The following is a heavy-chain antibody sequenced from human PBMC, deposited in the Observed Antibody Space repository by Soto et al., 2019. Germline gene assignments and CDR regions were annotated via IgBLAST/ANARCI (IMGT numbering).Heavy chain of an antibody. CDR1: GFTFSSYG. D-gene: IGHD1-7*01. CDR2: IWYDGSNK. J-gene: IGHJ6*02. V-gene: IGHV3-33*01. CDR3: ARDEMSVELNGMDV. Sequence: QVQLVESGGGVVQPGRSLRLSCAASGFTFSSYGMHWVRQAPGKGLEWVAVIWYDGSNKYYADSVKGRFTISRDNSKNTLYLQMNSLGAEDTAAYYCARDEMSVELNGMDVWGQGTAVT.